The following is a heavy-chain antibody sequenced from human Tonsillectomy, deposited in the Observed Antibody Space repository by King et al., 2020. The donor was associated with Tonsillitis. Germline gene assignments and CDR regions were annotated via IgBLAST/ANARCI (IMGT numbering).Heavy chain of an antibody. CDR2: ISYDGSNK. CDR1: GFTFSSFA. D-gene: IGHD6-19*01. CDR3: AKGGVGIAVAPAP. V-gene: IGHV3-30-3*01. J-gene: IGHJ5*02. Sequence: VQLVESGGGVVQPGRSLRLSCAASGFTFSSFAMHWVRQAPGKGLEWVAVISYDGSNKYYADSVRGRFTISRDNSKNTLYLQMNSLRAEDTAVYYCAKGGVGIAVAPAPGGQGTLVTVSS.